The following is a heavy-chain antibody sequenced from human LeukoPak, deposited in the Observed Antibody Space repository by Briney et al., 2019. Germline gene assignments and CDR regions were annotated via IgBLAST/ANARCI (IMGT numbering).Heavy chain of an antibody. J-gene: IGHJ4*02. CDR1: GFTVSSNY. Sequence: PGGTLRLSCAVSGFTVSSNYMSWVRQAPGKGLEWVSVIYSGGSTSYADSVKGRFTISRDNSKNTLYLQMNTLRAEDTAVYYCASALRTFGYWGQGTLVTASS. V-gene: IGHV3-53*01. D-gene: IGHD3-16*01. CDR2: IYSGGST. CDR3: ASALRTFGY.